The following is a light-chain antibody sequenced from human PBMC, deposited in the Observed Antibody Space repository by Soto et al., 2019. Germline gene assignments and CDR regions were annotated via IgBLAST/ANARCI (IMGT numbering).Light chain of an antibody. CDR2: DVS. CDR1: SSDVGGYNY. V-gene: IGLV2-14*03. CDR3: RSYTSTSTLEI. J-gene: IGLJ2*01. Sequence: QSALTQPASVSGSPGQSITISCTGTSSDVGGYNYVAWYQHHPGKAPKVMIYDVSNRPSGVSNRFSGSKSGNTASLTISGLQAEDEADYYCRSYTSTSTLEIFGGGTKLTVL.